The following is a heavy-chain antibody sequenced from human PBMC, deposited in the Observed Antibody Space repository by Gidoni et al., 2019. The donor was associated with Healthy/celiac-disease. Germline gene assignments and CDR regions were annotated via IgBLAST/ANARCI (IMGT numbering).Heavy chain of an antibody. CDR3: ASCEGGGGSCYLLGYFQH. Sequence: EVQLVESGGGLVKPGGSLGLSCAASGFTFSSYRMNWVRQSPGKGRELVSSISSSSSYIYYADSVKGRFTISRDNAKNSLYLQMNSLRAEDTAVYYCASCEGGGGSCYLLGYFQHWGQGTLVTVSS. CDR1: GFTFSSYR. D-gene: IGHD2-15*01. J-gene: IGHJ1*01. V-gene: IGHV3-21*01. CDR2: ISSSSSYI.